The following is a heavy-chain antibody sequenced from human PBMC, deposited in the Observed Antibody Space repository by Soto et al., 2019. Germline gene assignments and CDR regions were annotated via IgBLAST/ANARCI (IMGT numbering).Heavy chain of an antibody. J-gene: IGHJ6*03. Sequence: PSETLSLTCTVSGGSISSYYWSWIRQPPGKGLEWIGYIYYSGSTNYNPSLKSRVTISVDTSKNQFSLRLSSVTAADTAVYYCAKEMGFCTTTSCHAGPLYYYMDVWGKGTTVTVSS. CDR2: IYYSGST. V-gene: IGHV4-59*01. D-gene: IGHD2-2*01. CDR3: AKEMGFCTTTSCHAGPLYYYMDV. CDR1: GGSISSYY.